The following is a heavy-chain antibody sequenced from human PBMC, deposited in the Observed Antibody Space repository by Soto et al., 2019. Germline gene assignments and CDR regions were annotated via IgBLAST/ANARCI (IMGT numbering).Heavy chain of an antibody. J-gene: IGHJ6*02. CDR1: GGTFSNCA. Sequence: QVHLVQSGAEVKKPGSSVKVSCKTSGGTFSNCAINWVRQAPGQGREWMGGIIPMSGRPRGMGGTTPFFASTNSAQKFKGRVTSRGDESTMTPYMALSRLASEDTAVYYCARGETWMVMWRSPGPMPRQGYSGMAAWGQGTTVTVSS. CDR3: ARGETWMVMWRSPGPMPRQGYSGMAA. V-gene: IGHV1-69*01. D-gene: IGHD2-21*01. CDR2: IIPMSGRPRGMGGTTPFFAST.